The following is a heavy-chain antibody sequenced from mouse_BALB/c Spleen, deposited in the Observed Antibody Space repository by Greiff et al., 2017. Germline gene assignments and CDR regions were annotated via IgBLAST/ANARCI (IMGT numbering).Heavy chain of an antibody. CDR3: ARDYYGAY. CDR2: ISSGSSTI. Sequence: EVQLQESGGGLVQPGGSRKLSCAASGFTFSSFGMHWVRQAPEKGLEWVAYISSGSSTIYYADTVKGRFTISRDNPKNTLFLQMTSLRSEDTAMYYCARDYYGAYWGQGTLVTVSA. V-gene: IGHV5-17*02. D-gene: IGHD1-1*01. CDR1: GFTFSSFG. J-gene: IGHJ3*01.